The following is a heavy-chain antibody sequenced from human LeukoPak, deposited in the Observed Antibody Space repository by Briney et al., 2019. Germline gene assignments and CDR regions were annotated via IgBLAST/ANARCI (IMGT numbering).Heavy chain of an antibody. CDR1: GFTFSSYA. V-gene: IGHV3-23*01. CDR2: INDSGGNT. CDR3: AKTSAGIRGGYFDY. Sequence: GGSLRLSCAASGFTFSSYAMSWVRQAPEKGLEWVSLINDSGGNTYYADSVKGRFTISRDNSKNTLFLQMSSLRAEDTAVYYCAKTSAGIRGGYFDYWGQGTLVTVSS. D-gene: IGHD3-10*01. J-gene: IGHJ4*02.